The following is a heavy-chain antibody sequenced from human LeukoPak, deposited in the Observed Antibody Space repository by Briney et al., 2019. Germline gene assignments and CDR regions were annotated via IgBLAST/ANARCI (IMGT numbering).Heavy chain of an antibody. CDR3: ASVRDTYYYDSSGYWDFDY. D-gene: IGHD3-22*01. V-gene: IGHV1-18*01. J-gene: IGHJ4*02. CDR2: ISAYNGNT. Sequence: ASVTVSCKASGYTFTSYGISWVRQAPGQGLEWMGWISAYNGNTNYAQKLQGRVTMTTDTSTSTAYMELRSLRSDDTAVYYCASVRDTYYYDSSGYWDFDYWGQGTLVTVSS. CDR1: GYTFTSYG.